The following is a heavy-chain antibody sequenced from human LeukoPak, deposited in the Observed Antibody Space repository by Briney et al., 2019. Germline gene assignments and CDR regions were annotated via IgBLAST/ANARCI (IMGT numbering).Heavy chain of an antibody. CDR3: ARGFPRRFLEWLADRDYYYYYGMDV. Sequence: PSETLSLTCTVSGGSISSYYWSWIRQPPGKGLEWIGEINHSGSTNYNPSLKSRVTISVDTSKNQFSLKLSSVTAADTAVYYCARGFPRRFLEWLADRDYYYYYGMDVWGQGTTVTVSS. CDR2: INHSGST. D-gene: IGHD3-3*01. V-gene: IGHV4-34*01. J-gene: IGHJ6*02. CDR1: GGSISSYY.